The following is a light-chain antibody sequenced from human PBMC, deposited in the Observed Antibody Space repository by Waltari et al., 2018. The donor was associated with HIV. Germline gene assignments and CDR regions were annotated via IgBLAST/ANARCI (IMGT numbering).Light chain of an antibody. V-gene: IGKV3-15*01. Sequence: EIVMTQSPATLSVSPGERATLSCRASQSVSSNLAWYQQKPGQAPRLLFYRASTRATGIPARFSGSGSGTEFTLTVSSLQSEDFAVYYCQQYNNWPLTFGGGTKVEIK. CDR3: QQYNNWPLT. CDR2: RAS. CDR1: QSVSSN. J-gene: IGKJ4*01.